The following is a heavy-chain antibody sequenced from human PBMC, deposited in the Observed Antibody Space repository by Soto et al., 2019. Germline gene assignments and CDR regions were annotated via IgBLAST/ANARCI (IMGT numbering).Heavy chain of an antibody. CDR1: GYTFTSYD. Sequence: ASVKVSCKASGYTFTSYDISWVRQAPGQGLEWMGWISAYNGNTNYAQKLQGRVTMTTDTSTSTAYMELRSLRSDDTAVYYCATPTSGNDPFDIWGQGTMVTVSS. CDR2: ISAYNGNT. J-gene: IGHJ3*02. V-gene: IGHV1-18*01. CDR3: ATPTSGNDPFDI. D-gene: IGHD1-1*01.